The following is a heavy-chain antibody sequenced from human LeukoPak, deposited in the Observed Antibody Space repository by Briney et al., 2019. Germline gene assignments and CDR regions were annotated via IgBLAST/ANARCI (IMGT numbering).Heavy chain of an antibody. CDR3: ARLSVTMVRGVNLVDY. J-gene: IGHJ4*02. CDR2: ISSSSSNI. Sequence: GGSLRLSCAASGFIFSSYSMNWVRQAPGKGGEWVSYISSSSSNIYYADSVKGRVTTSRDNAKNSLYLQMNSLRAEDTAVYYCARLSVTMVRGVNLVDYWGQGTLVTVSS. D-gene: IGHD3-10*01. CDR1: GFIFSSYS. V-gene: IGHV3-48*01.